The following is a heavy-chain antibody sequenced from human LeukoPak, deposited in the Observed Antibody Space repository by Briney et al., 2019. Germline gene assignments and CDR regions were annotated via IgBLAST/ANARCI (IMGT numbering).Heavy chain of an antibody. CDR3: ARAYRSHNSDYYNFDY. CDR1: VYSFTSDW. J-gene: IGHJ4*02. CDR2: IYPGASDT. D-gene: IGHD2-21*02. V-gene: IGHV5-51*01. Sequence: GESLKISCAGSVYSFTSDWIGWVREMAGERLGWMGIIYPGASDTRYSPSFQGQVTISAYKSISTPYLQSISLKASDTAIYYWARAYRSHNSDYYNFDYWGQGTLVTVSS.